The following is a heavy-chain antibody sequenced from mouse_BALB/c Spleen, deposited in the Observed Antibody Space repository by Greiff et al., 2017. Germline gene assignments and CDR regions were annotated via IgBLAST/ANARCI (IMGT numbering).Heavy chain of an antibody. CDR3: ARAEYYYAMDY. CDR2: ISSGGSYT. V-gene: IGHV5-9-4*01. J-gene: IGHJ4*01. CDR1: GFTFSSYA. Sequence: EVKLQESGGGLVKPGGSLKLSCAASGFTFSSYAMSWVRQSPEKRLEWVAEISSGGSYTYYPDTVTGRFTISRDNAKNTLYLEMSSLRSEDTAMYYCARAEYYYAMDYWGQGTSVTVSS.